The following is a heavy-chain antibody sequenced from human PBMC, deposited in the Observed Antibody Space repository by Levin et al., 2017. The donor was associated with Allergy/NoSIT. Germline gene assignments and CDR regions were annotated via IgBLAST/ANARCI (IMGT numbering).Heavy chain of an antibody. Sequence: GESLKISCAASGFTFSSYGMHWVRQAPGKGLEWVAVIWYDGSNKYYADSVKGRFTISRDNSKNTLYLQMNSLRAEDTAVYYWARTAAGPWGQGTLVTVSS. J-gene: IGHJ5*02. V-gene: IGHV3-33*01. D-gene: IGHD6-13*01. CDR1: GFTFSSYG. CDR3: ARTAAGP. CDR2: IWYDGSNK.